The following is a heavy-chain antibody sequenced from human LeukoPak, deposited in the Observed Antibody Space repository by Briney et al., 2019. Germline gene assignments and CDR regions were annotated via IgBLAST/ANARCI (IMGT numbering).Heavy chain of an antibody. CDR2: INHLGSQT. J-gene: IGHJ4*02. Sequence: PGGSLRLSCSASGFTFSSYAMYWVRQAPGKGLEWVSYINHLGSQTDYADSVKGRFTISRDNAKNSLSLQMNNLSVDDTAVYYCVRARFTTFVYYWGQGTLVTVSS. V-gene: IGHV3-21*05. D-gene: IGHD1-14*01. CDR1: GFTFSSYA. CDR3: VRARFTTFVYY.